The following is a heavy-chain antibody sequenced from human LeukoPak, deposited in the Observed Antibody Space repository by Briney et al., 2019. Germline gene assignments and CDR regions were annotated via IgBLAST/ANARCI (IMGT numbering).Heavy chain of an antibody. Sequence: PSETLSLTCAVSGDSISGFCWSWIRQAAGKGLEWIGHIYTSGSTNYNPSLKSRVTMSVDMSKNQFSLKLRSVTATDTAVYYCARDVVAARGSFDYWGQGTLVTVSS. D-gene: IGHD2-2*01. CDR2: IYTSGST. CDR3: ARDVVAARGSFDY. J-gene: IGHJ4*02. V-gene: IGHV4-4*07. CDR1: GDSISGFC.